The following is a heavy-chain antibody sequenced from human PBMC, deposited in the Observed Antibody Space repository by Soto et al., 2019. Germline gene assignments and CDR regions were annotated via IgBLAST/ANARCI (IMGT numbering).Heavy chain of an antibody. CDR3: ARDLFRYYDFWSGPSN. CDR2: IWYDGSNK. D-gene: IGHD3-3*01. CDR1: GFTFSSYG. V-gene: IGHV3-33*01. J-gene: IGHJ4*02. Sequence: SLRLSCAASGFTFSSYGMHWVRQAPGKGLEWVAVIWYDGSNKYYADSVKGRFTISRDNSKNTLYLQMNSLRAEDTAVYYCARDLFRYYDFWSGPSNWGQGTLVTVSS.